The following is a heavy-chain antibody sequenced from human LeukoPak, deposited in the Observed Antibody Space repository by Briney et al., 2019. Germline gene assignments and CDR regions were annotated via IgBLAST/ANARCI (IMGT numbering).Heavy chain of an antibody. V-gene: IGHV3-7*01. CDR3: VLSHYGMDV. CDR2: IKQDGSKK. D-gene: IGHD3-16*01. J-gene: IGHJ6*02. Sequence: PGGSLRLSCVASGFPFSSYWMTWVRQAPGKGLEWVANIKQDGSKKSYVDSVKGRFTISRDNAKNSLYLQMNSLRDEDTAVYYCVLSHYGMDVWGQGTTVTVSS. CDR1: GFPFSSYW.